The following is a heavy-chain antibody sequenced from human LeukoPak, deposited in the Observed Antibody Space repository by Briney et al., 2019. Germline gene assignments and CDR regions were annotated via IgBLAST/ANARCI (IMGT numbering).Heavy chain of an antibody. Sequence: SETLSLTCTVSDSSIISTYYWAWFRPPPGKGLEWIATVFRLQTVRTFNNPSLESRVTLSLDPSHNQFSLNLTSVTAADTALYFSARVLCVPYLIDSWGQGTLVTVSS. V-gene: IGHV4-38-2*02. CDR2: VFRLQTVRT. J-gene: IGHJ5*01. CDR3: ARVLCVPYLIDS. D-gene: IGHD3-10*02. CDR1: DSSIISTYY.